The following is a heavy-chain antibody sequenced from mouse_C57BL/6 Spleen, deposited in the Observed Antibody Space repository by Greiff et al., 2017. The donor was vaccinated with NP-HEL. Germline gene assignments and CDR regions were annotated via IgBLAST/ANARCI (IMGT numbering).Heavy chain of an antibody. D-gene: IGHD1-1*01. CDR3: ARDDYYGSSYGYFDV. Sequence: QVQLQQSGAELVKPGASVKMSCKASGYTFTSYWITWVKQRPGQGLEWIGDIYPGSGSTNYNEKFKSKATLTVDTSSSTAYMQLSSLTSEDSAVYYCARDDYYGSSYGYFDVWGTGTTVTVSS. CDR2: IYPGSGST. V-gene: IGHV1-55*01. J-gene: IGHJ1*03. CDR1: GYTFTSYW.